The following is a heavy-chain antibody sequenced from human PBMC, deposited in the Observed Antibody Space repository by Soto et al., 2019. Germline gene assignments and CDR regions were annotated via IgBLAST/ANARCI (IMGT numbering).Heavy chain of an antibody. J-gene: IGHJ4*02. Sequence: PGGSLRLSCAASGFTFSGYGMHWVRQAPGKGLDWVAVVSYDGSNSYYADSVKGRFTISRDNSKNMLYLQMNSLRAEDTAVYYCAKEFFGSNPGDYWGRGTLVTVSS. CDR3: AKEFFGSNPGDY. V-gene: IGHV3-30*18. CDR1: GFTFSGYG. CDR2: VSYDGSNS. D-gene: IGHD3-3*01.